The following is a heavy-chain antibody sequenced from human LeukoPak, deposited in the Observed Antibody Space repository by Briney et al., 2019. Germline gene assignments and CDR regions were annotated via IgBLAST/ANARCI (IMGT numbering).Heavy chain of an antibody. CDR3: AKLGVVATMVSHFDY. J-gene: IGHJ4*02. CDR2: ISGSGGST. CDR1: GFTLSSYA. Sequence: PGGSLRLSCAASGFTLSSYAMSWVRQAPGKGLEWVSAISGSGGSTYYADSVKGRFTISRDNSKNTLYLQMNSLRAEDTAVYYCAKLGVVATMVSHFDYWGQGTLVTVSS. D-gene: IGHD3-10*01. V-gene: IGHV3-23*01.